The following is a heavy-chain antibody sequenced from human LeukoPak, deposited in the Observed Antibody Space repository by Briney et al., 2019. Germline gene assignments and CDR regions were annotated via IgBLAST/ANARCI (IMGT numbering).Heavy chain of an antibody. CDR3: ARRIFYSSSWYWVDY. D-gene: IGHD6-13*01. Sequence: TPSETLSPTCTVSGGSISSSSYYWGWIRQPPGKGLEWIGSIYYSGSTYYNPSLKSRVTISVDTSKNQFSLKLSSVTAADTAVYYCARRIFYSSSWYWVDYWGQGTLVTVSS. J-gene: IGHJ4*02. V-gene: IGHV4-39*01. CDR2: IYYSGST. CDR1: GGSISSSSYY.